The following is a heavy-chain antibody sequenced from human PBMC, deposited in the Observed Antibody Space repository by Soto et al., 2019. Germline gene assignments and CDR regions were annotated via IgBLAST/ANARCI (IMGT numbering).Heavy chain of an antibody. CDR3: ARLTGILTGTIFDY. CDR1: GGSLSFHY. CDR2: IYDSGET. V-gene: IGHV4-59*08. Sequence: SETLSLSCTVSGGSLSFHYWSWIRQPPGKGLEWIGNIYDSGETNYNPPLKSRVSISIDTSKNQFSLKLSSVTAADTAMYYCARLTGILTGTIFDYWGQGTLVTVSS. J-gene: IGHJ4*02. D-gene: IGHD1-7*01.